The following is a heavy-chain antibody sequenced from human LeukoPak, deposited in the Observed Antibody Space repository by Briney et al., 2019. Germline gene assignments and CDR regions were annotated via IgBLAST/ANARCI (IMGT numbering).Heavy chain of an antibody. CDR3: AREVGRIAAAGTLGY. V-gene: IGHV1-2*02. D-gene: IGHD6-13*01. Sequence: ASVKVSCKASGYTFTGYYMHWVRQAPGQGLEWMGWINPNSGGTDYAQKFQGRVTMTRDTSISTAYMELSRLRSDDTAVYYCAREVGRIAAAGTLGYWGQGTVVTVSS. CDR1: GYTFTGYY. J-gene: IGHJ4*02. CDR2: INPNSGGT.